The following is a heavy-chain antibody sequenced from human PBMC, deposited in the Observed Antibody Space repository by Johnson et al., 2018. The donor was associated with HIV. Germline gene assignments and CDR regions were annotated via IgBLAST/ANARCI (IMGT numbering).Heavy chain of an antibody. J-gene: IGHJ3*01. Sequence: EVQLLESGGGAVQPGGSLRLSCAASGFTFNSYAMHWVRQPPGKGLEWVAGISFHSGTIGYADSVKGRFTISRDNAKNSLYLQLNSLRPEDTALYYCVKEDSSGYYYGMGAFDFWGQGTMVTVSS. CDR1: GFTFNSYA. V-gene: IGHV3-9*01. D-gene: IGHD3-22*01. CDR2: ISFHSGTI. CDR3: VKEDSSGYYYGMGAFDF.